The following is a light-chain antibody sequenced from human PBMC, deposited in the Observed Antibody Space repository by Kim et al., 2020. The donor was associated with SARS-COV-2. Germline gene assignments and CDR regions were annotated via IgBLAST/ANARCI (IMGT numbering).Light chain of an antibody. CDR2: DAS. Sequence: SASVGDTVTITCRASQNIKSWLAWYQQKPGKAPKFLIYDASDLRSGVPSRFRGRGSGTHFTLTISGLQPEDFATYYCQQYNSYSYSFGQGTKLEIK. J-gene: IGKJ2*01. CDR3: QQYNSYSYS. CDR1: QNIKSW. V-gene: IGKV1-5*01.